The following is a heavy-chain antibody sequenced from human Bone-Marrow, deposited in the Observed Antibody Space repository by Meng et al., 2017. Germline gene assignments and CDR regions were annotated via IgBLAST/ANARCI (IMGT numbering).Heavy chain of an antibody. J-gene: IGHJ4*02. CDR2: IIPIFGTA. D-gene: IGHD1-20*01. CDR3: ARDVGITGDRFDY. Sequence: SVKVSCKASGGTFSSYAISWVRQAPGQGLEWMGGIIPIFGTANYAQKFQGRVTITTDESTSTAYMELSSLRAEDTAVYYCARDVGITGDRFDYWGQGTLVTAPQ. CDR1: GGTFSSYA. V-gene: IGHV1-69*05.